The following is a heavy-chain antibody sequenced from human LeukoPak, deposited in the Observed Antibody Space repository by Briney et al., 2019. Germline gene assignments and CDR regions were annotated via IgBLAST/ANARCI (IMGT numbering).Heavy chain of an antibody. CDR1: GFTFSGHW. Sequence: GGSLRLSCAASGFTFSGHWMCWVRQAPGKGLEWVANINQGGSDKYYVDSVKGRFTISRDSANNLLYLQMNSLRGEDTAVYYCTRDRSRAEDDWGQGTLVTVSS. CDR3: TRDRSRAEDD. V-gene: IGHV3-7*01. D-gene: IGHD1-14*01. CDR2: INQGGSDK. J-gene: IGHJ4*02.